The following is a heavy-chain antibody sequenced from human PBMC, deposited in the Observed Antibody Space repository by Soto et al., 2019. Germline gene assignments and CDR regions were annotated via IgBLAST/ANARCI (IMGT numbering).Heavy chain of an antibody. Sequence: ASVKVSCKASGYTFTSYYIHWVRQAPGQGLEWMGIINPSGGSTTYAQKFQDRVIMTRDTSTSTVYMELSSLRSEDTAVYYCARTGSGSTYSYYYGMDVWGQGTTVTVSS. V-gene: IGHV1-46*01. J-gene: IGHJ6*02. CDR2: INPSGGST. D-gene: IGHD2-15*01. CDR3: ARTGSGSTYSYYYGMDV. CDR1: GYTFTSYY.